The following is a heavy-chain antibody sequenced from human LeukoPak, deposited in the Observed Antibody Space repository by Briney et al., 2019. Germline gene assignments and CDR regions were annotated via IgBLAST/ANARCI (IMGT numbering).Heavy chain of an antibody. V-gene: IGHV3-48*04. CDR2: ISSSSSTI. J-gene: IGHJ3*02. CDR1: GFTFSSYS. CDR3: ASSSEMATIFAAFDI. D-gene: IGHD5-24*01. Sequence: GGSLRLSCAASGFTFSSYSMNWVRQAPGKGLEWVPYISSSSSTIYYADSVKGRFTISRDNAKNSLYLQMNSLRAEDTAVYYCASSSEMATIFAAFDIWGQGTMVTVSS.